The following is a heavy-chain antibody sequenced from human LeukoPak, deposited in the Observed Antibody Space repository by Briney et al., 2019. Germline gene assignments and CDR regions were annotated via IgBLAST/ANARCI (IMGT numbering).Heavy chain of an antibody. J-gene: IGHJ4*02. V-gene: IGHV3-23*01. D-gene: IGHD4-17*01. CDR1: RFTFSSYA. Sequence: PGGSLRLSCAASRFTFSSYAMSWVRQAPGKGLEWVSAISGSGGSTYYADSVKGRFTISRDNAKNSLYLQMNSLRAEDTAIYYCARDEPTVTTGPPVGSWGQGNLVTVSS. CDR2: ISGSGGST. CDR3: ARDEPTVTTGPPVGS.